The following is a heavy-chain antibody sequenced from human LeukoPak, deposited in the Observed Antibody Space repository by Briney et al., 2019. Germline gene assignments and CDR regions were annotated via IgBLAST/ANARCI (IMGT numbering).Heavy chain of an antibody. Sequence: PGGSLRLSCAASGFTFSSYGMHWVRQAPGKGLEWVAVISYDGSNKYYADSVKGRFTISRDNSKNTLYLQMNSLRAGDTAVYYCAKDLAYDSSGYYTTYYYYGMDVWGQGTTVTVSS. J-gene: IGHJ6*02. CDR1: GFTFSSYG. D-gene: IGHD3-22*01. CDR3: AKDLAYDSSGYYTTYYYYGMDV. V-gene: IGHV3-30*18. CDR2: ISYDGSNK.